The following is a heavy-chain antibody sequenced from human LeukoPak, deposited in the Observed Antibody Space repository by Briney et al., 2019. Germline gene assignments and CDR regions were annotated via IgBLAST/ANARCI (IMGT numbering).Heavy chain of an antibody. CDR1: GFTFSSYG. Sequence: PGGSLRLSCAASGFTFSSYGMSWVRQAPGKGLEWVSAISGSGGSTYYADSVKGRFTISRDNSKNTLYLQMNSLRAEDTAVYYCAKDGSGSYHYYYYYMDVWGKGTTVTISS. V-gene: IGHV3-23*01. CDR2: ISGSGGST. J-gene: IGHJ6*03. D-gene: IGHD1-26*01. CDR3: AKDGSGSYHYYYYYMDV.